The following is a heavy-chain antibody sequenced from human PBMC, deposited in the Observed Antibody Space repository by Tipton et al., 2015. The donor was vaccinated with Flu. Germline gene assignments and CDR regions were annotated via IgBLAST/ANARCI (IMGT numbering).Heavy chain of an antibody. V-gene: IGHV3-21*04. CDR1: GFTFSSYS. CDR3: ARDSKDIVVVPAAIDYYGMDV. D-gene: IGHD2-2*02. J-gene: IGHJ6*02. Sequence: AVSGFTFSSYSMNWVRQAPGKGLEWVSSISSSSSYIYYADSVKGRFTISRDNAKNSLYLQMNSLRAEDTAVYYCARDSKDIVVVPAAIDYYGMDVWGQGTTVTVSS. CDR2: ISSSSSYI.